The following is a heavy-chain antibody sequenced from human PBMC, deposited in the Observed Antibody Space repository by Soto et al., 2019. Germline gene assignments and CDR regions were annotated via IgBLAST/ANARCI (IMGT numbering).Heavy chain of an antibody. J-gene: IGHJ4*02. CDR3: ATSASMVVKRDS. D-gene: IGHD2-15*01. CDR1: GGTVSSYA. CDR2: IIPIFGTP. Sequence: QVQLVQSGAEVKKPGSSVKVACKASGGTVSSYAISGVRQAPGQGLEWMGGIIPIFGTPNYAQKCKGRVTITADESTSTAYMELSSLRSEEKAVYYGATSASMVVKRDSWGQRTLVTVSS. V-gene: IGHV1-69*01.